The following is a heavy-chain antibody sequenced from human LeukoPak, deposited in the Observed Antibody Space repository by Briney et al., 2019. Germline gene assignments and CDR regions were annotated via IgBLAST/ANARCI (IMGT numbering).Heavy chain of an antibody. Sequence: GGSLRLSCAPSGFTFEDYAMNWVRQAPGKGVEWLGLITSKAYGGTTDHAASVKGRFSISRDESKPIPYLQMNSLKIEDTGVYYCTREVGRGGCYWGGDSWGQGTLVTVSS. CDR3: TREVGRGGCYWGGDS. CDR2: ITSKAYGGTT. V-gene: IGHV3-49*04. J-gene: IGHJ4*02. CDR1: GFTFEDYA. D-gene: IGHD1-26*01.